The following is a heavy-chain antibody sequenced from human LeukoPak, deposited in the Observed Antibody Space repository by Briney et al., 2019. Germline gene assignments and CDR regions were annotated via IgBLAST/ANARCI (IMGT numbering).Heavy chain of an antibody. D-gene: IGHD3-10*01. CDR1: GLAFSSYA. Sequence: GGSLRLSCAASGLAFSSYAMSWVRQPPGKGLEWVSVISRRDDYTYYADSVKGRFTISRDNSKNTLYLQMNTLRAEDTAVYYCANDYRSGSFHDFWGQGTLVTVSS. V-gene: IGHV3-23*01. CDR3: ANDYRSGSFHDF. CDR2: ISRRDDYT. J-gene: IGHJ4*02.